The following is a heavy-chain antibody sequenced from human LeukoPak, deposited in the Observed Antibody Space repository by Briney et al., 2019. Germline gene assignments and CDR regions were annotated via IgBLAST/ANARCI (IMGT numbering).Heavy chain of an antibody. Sequence: SETLSLTCTVSGGSITNYYWSWIRQPPGKGLEWTGYIYYSGSASYNPSLKSRVTISVDTSKNQFSLKLSSVTAADTAVYYCARHWETSSWYVDYWGQGTLVTVSS. CDR3: ARHWETSSWYVDY. CDR1: GGSITNYY. V-gene: IGHV4-59*08. CDR2: IYYSGSA. J-gene: IGHJ4*02. D-gene: IGHD6-13*01.